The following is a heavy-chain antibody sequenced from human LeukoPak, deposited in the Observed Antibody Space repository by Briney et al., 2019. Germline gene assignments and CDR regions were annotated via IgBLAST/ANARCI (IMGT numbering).Heavy chain of an antibody. D-gene: IGHD3-3*01. V-gene: IGHV1-18*01. CDR3: ARGTGITIFGVGPGGWFDP. J-gene: IGHJ5*02. CDR1: GYTFTSYG. CDR2: ISAYNGNT. Sequence: ASVKVSCKASGYTFTSYGISWVRQAPGQGLEWMGWISAYNGNTNYAQNFQGRVTMTRDTSISTAYMELSRLRSDDTAVYYCARGTGITIFGVGPGGWFDPWGQGTLVTVSS.